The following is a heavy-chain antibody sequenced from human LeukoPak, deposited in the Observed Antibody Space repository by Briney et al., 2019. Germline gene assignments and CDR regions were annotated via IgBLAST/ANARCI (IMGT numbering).Heavy chain of an antibody. CDR1: GYTFTSYY. J-gene: IGHJ4*02. CDR3: ARDHPNCSGGSCYLFDY. D-gene: IGHD2-15*01. Sequence: GASVKVSCKASGYTFTSYYMHWVRQAPGQGLEWMGIINPSGGSTSYAQKFQGRVTMTRDTSTSTVYMEMSSLRSEDTVMYYCARDHPNCSGGSCYLFDYWGQGTLVTVSS. V-gene: IGHV1-46*01. CDR2: INPSGGST.